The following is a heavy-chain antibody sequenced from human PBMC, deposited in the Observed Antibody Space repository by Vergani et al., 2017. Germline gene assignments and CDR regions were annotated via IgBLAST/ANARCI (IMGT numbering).Heavy chain of an antibody. J-gene: IGHJ3*02. Sequence: QLQLQESGPGLVKPSQTLSLTCAVSGGSISSGGYSWSWIRQPPGKGLEWIGYIYHSGSTYYNPSLKSRVTISVDKSKNQISLKLRSVTAADTAVYYCVRQWKLQGAFDSWGQGTMVTVSS. CDR3: VRQWKLQGAFDS. D-gene: IGHD1-1*01. V-gene: IGHV4-30-2*01. CDR2: IYHSGST. CDR1: GGSISSGGYS.